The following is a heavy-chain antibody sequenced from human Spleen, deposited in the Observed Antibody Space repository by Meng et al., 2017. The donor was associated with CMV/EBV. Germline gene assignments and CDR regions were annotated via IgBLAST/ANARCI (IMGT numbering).Heavy chain of an antibody. Sequence: FSNAWMSWVRQAPGKGLEWVGRIKSKTDGGTTDYAAPVKGRFTISRDDSKNTLYLQMNSLKTEDTAVYYCTTYCSSTSCFYGRAFFDYWGQGTLVTVSS. CDR3: TTYCSSTSCFYGRAFFDY. J-gene: IGHJ4*02. D-gene: IGHD2-2*01. CDR2: IKSKTDGGTT. V-gene: IGHV3-15*01. CDR1: FSNAW.